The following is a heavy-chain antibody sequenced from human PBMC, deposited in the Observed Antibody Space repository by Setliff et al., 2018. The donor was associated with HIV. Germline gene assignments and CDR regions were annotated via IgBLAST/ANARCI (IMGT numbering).Heavy chain of an antibody. V-gene: IGHV4-61*01. CDR2: IYYSGST. Sequence: SETLSLTCTVSGDSVSSRSYYWSWIRQPPGKGLEWIGYIYYSGSTNYNPSLKSRVTISVDTSKNQFSLKLSSVTAADTAVYYCARNPCSGGSCPDAFDIWGQGTMVTV. CDR1: GDSVSSRSYY. J-gene: IGHJ3*02. CDR3: ARNPCSGGSCPDAFDI. D-gene: IGHD2-15*01.